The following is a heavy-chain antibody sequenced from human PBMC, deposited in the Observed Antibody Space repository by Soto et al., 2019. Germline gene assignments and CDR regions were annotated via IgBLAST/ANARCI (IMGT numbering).Heavy chain of an antibody. J-gene: IGHJ4*02. CDR1: GGSISSYY. D-gene: IGHD2-2*01. V-gene: IGHV4-4*07. CDR2: IYTSGST. CDR3: ARGYYQLPWATFDY. Sequence: TSETLSLTCTVSGGSISSYYWSWIRQPAGKGLEWIGRIYTSGSTNYNPSLKSRVTMSVDTSKNQFSLKLSSVTAADTAVYYCARGYYQLPWATFDYWGQGTLVTVSS.